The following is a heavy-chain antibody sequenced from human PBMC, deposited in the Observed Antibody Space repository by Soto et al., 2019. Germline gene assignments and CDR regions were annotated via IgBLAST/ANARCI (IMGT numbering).Heavy chain of an antibody. CDR1: GGSIRNYH. J-gene: IGHJ4*02. CDR3: AGDIRSGSYRVDY. Sequence: QVQLLESGPGLVKPSETLSLTCTVSGGSIRNYHWSWIRQSPGKGLEWVGYIFYSGSTTYNPSLKSRVTILLDTSKNQFSLRLTSVTAADTAVYYCAGDIRSGSYRVDYGGQGTLVTVSS. V-gene: IGHV4-59*08. CDR2: IFYSGST. D-gene: IGHD1-26*01.